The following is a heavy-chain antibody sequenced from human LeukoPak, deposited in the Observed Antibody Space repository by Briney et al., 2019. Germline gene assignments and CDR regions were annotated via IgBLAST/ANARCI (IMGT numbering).Heavy chain of an antibody. CDR1: GGSISSYY. V-gene: IGHV4-59*12. Sequence: SETLSLTCTVSGGSISSYYWSWIRQPPGKGLEWIGYIYYSGSTNYNPSLKSRVTISVDTSKNQFSLKLSSVTAADTAVYYCARYLGLITTVTMRYFDYWGQGTLVTVSS. J-gene: IGHJ4*02. CDR2: IYYSGST. D-gene: IGHD4-17*01. CDR3: ARYLGLITTVTMRYFDY.